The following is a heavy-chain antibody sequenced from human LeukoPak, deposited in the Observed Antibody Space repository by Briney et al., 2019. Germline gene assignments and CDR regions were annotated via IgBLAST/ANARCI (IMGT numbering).Heavy chain of an antibody. CDR2: IIPIFGTA. CDR1: GGTFSSYA. J-gene: IGHJ4*02. V-gene: IGHV1-69*05. Sequence: PVKVSCKASGGTFSSYAISWVRQAPGQGLEWMGGIIPIFGTANYAQKFQGRVTITTDESTSTAYMELSSLRSEDTAVYYCARHYYYDSSGYYFDYWGQGTLVTVSS. D-gene: IGHD3-22*01. CDR3: ARHYYYDSSGYYFDY.